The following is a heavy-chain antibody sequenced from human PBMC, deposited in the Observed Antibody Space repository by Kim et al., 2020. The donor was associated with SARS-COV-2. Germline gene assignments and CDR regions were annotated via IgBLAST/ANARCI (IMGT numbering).Heavy chain of an antibody. CDR1: GFTFSSYS. V-gene: IGHV3-48*02. J-gene: IGHJ6*02. Sequence: GGSLRLSCAASGFTFSSYSMNWVRQAPGKGLEWVSYISSSSSTIYYADSVKGRFTISRDNAKNSLYLQMNSLRDEDTAVYYCARDEREQPWGYYYYGMDVLGQGTTVTVSS. D-gene: IGHD3-16*01. CDR3: ARDEREQPWGYYYYGMDV. CDR2: ISSSSSTI.